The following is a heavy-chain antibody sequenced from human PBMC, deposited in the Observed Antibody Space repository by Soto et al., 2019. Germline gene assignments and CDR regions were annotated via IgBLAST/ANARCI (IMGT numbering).Heavy chain of an antibody. J-gene: IGHJ4*02. D-gene: IGHD3-10*01. Sequence: EVQLLESGGGLVQPGGSLRLSCALSGFTFSTYDMSYAMSWVRQAPGKGLEWVSTLSDSTYYADSVKGLFTISTDNSKSTLFLQMNSLRAEDTAVYYCPRSLGPGSHYFDYWGQGTLVTVSS. CDR3: PRSLGPGSHYFDY. CDR2: LSDST. V-gene: IGHV3-23*01. CDR1: GFTFSTYDMSYA.